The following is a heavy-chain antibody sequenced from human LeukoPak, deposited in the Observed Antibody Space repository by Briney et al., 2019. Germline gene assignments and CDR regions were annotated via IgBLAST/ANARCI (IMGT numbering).Heavy chain of an antibody. CDR2: INPSGGST. J-gene: IGHJ4*02. CDR3: ARTGGFGYSYGYGPYYFDY. CDR1: GYTFTNYA. D-gene: IGHD5-18*01. V-gene: IGHV1-46*01. Sequence: ASVKVSCKASGYTFTNYAISWVRQAPGQGLEWMGIINPSGGSTSYAQKFQGRVTMTRDTSTSTVYMELSSLRSEDTAVYYCARTGGFGYSYGYGPYYFDYWGQGTLVTVSS.